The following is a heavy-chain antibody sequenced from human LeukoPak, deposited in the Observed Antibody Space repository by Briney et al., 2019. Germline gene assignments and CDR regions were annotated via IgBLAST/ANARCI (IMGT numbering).Heavy chain of an antibody. J-gene: IGHJ4*02. V-gene: IGHV3-9*01. CDR2: ISWDSDSI. Sequence: GGSLRLSCAASGFIFDDYAMHWVRQAPGKGLEWVSGISWDSDSIDYADSVKGRFTISRDNAKNSLYLQMNSLRAEDTAVYYCARDVDTAMVYYYDSSHSLGYWGQGTLVTVSS. D-gene: IGHD5-18*01. CDR1: GFIFDDYA. CDR3: ARDVDTAMVYYYDSSHSLGY.